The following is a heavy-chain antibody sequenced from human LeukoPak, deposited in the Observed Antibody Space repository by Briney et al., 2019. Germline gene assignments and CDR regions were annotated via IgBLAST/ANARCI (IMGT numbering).Heavy chain of an antibody. V-gene: IGHV3-20*04. CDR3: ASSGVTAAPGGAFDI. Sequence: GGSLRLSCAASGFTFDDYGMSWVRQAPGKGLEWVSGINWNGGSTGYADSVKGRFTISRDNAKNSLYLQMNSLRAEDTALYYCASSGVTAAPGGAFDIRGQGTMVTVS. CDR2: INWNGGST. CDR1: GFTFDDYG. D-gene: IGHD2-2*01. J-gene: IGHJ3*02.